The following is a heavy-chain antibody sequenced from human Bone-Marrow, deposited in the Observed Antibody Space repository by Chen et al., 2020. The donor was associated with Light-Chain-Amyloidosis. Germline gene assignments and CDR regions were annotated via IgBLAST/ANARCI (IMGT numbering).Heavy chain of an antibody. Sequence: QVQLQESGPGLVKPSQTLSLTCTVSGGSISSGGYYWSWIRQHPGKGLEWIGYIYYSGSTYYNPSLKSRVTISLDTSKNQFSLKLSSVTAADTAVYYCARDLHCSSTSCSWFDPWGQGTLVTVSS. CDR1: GGSISSGGYY. CDR3: ARDLHCSSTSCSWFDP. J-gene: IGHJ5*02. D-gene: IGHD2-2*01. CDR2: IYYSGST. V-gene: IGHV4-31*03.